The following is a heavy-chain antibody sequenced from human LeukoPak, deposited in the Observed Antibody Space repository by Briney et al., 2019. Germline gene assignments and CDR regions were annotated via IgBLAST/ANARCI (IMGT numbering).Heavy chain of an antibody. Sequence: AETLSLTCTVSGDSITTNSYYWGWIRQPPGKGLDWIGTISYSGSSYYNPSLKSRVTISVDTSKNQFSLKLSSVTAADTAVYYCARSYYYDSSGGLDYWGQGTLVTVSS. CDR2: ISYSGSS. V-gene: IGHV4-39*01. J-gene: IGHJ4*02. CDR1: GDSITTNSYY. D-gene: IGHD3-22*01. CDR3: ARSYYYDSSGGLDY.